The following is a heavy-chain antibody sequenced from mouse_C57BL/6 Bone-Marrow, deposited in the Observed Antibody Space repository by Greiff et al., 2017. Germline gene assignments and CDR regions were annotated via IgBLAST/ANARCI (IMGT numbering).Heavy chain of an antibody. CDR2: ISSGSSTI. V-gene: IGHV5-17*01. J-gene: IGHJ2*01. CDR1: EFDFRDHG. D-gene: IGHD1-1*01. Sequence: EVQRVESGGGLVQPGGSLKLSCASSEFDFRDHGMPWVRQAPEKGLEWVADISSGSSTIYYPDTVKGRFTISRDNAKNTLFLHMTSRRSDETAMYYCAREDYYGSSFFDYWGQGTTLTVSS. CDR3: AREDYYGSSFFDY.